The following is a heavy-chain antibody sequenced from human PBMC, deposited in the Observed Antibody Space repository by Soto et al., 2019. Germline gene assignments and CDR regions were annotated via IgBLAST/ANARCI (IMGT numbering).Heavy chain of an antibody. CDR3: AKRRGAGGHFDY. CDR2: VSIGGST. Sequence: GGSLRLSCAASGFTFSSYAMGWVRQGPGKGLEWVAVVSIGGSTHYADSVRGRFTIPRDNSKNTLSLQMSSLTAEDTAVYFCAKRRGAGGHFDYWGQGALVTVSS. J-gene: IGHJ4*02. D-gene: IGHD2-15*01. CDR1: GFTFSSYA. V-gene: IGHV3-23*01.